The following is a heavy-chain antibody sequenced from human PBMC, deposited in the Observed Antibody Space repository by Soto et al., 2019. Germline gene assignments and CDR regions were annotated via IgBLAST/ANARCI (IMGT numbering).Heavy chain of an antibody. Sequence: SVKVSCKASAGTFSSYAISWVRQAPGQGLEWMGGTIPIFGTANYAQKFQGRVTITADESTSTAYMELSSLRSEDTAVYYCARDLGPPEAIGRSGYYYYGMDVWGQGTTVTV. CDR2: TIPIFGTA. CDR1: AGTFSSYA. J-gene: IGHJ6*02. D-gene: IGHD3-3*01. V-gene: IGHV1-69*13. CDR3: ARDLGPPEAIGRSGYYYYGMDV.